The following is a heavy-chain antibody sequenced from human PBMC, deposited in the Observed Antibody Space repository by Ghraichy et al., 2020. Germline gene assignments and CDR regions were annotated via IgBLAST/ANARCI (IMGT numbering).Heavy chain of an antibody. CDR3: ARMYSSSHYYYGMDV. CDR1: GYTFTGYY. Sequence: ASVKVSCKASGYTFTGYYMHWVRQAPGQGLEWMGWINPNSGGTNYAQKFQGWVTMTRDTSISTAYMELSRLRSDDTAVYYCARMYSSSHYYYGMDVWGQGTTVTVSS. D-gene: IGHD6-13*01. V-gene: IGHV1-2*04. J-gene: IGHJ6*02. CDR2: INPNSGGT.